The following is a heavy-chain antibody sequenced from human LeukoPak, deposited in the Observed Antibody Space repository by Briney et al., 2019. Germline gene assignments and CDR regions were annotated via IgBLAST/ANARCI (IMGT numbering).Heavy chain of an antibody. CDR3: ARHGHSSGWYYYYYYYMDV. V-gene: IGHV4-61*02. CDR1: GGSISSGSYY. J-gene: IGHJ6*03. CDR2: IYTSGST. Sequence: PSETLSLTCTVSGGSISSGSYYRSWIRQPAGKGLEWIGRIYTSGSTNYNPSLKSRVTISVDTSKNQFSLKLSSVTAADTAVYYCARHGHSSGWYYYYYYYMDVWGKGTTVTISS. D-gene: IGHD6-19*01.